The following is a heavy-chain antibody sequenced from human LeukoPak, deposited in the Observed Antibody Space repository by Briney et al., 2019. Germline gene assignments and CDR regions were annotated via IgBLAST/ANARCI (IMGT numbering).Heavy chain of an antibody. V-gene: IGHV3-43*01. CDR1: GFSFDDYT. D-gene: IGHD3-9*01. Sequence: GGSLRLSCAASGFSFDDYTMHWVRQAPGKGLEWLSLITRDAGSTFYADSVKGRFTISRDNSKNSLYLQMNNLRTEDTALYYCANEKTLTFDYWGRGTLVTVSS. J-gene: IGHJ4*02. CDR3: ANEKTLTFDY. CDR2: ITRDAGST.